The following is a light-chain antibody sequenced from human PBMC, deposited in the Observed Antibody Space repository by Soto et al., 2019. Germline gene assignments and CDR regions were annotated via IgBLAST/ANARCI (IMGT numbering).Light chain of an antibody. V-gene: IGLV1-40*01. CDR3: QSYDSRLSAVV. CDR2: DNS. J-gene: IGLJ2*01. CDR1: SSNIGAGFD. Sequence: QSVLTHPPSVSGAPGQRVTSSCTGNSSNIGAGFDGHWYQQLPGPAPKLLIYDNSNRPSGVPDRFSGSKSGTSASLAITGLQAEDGTDYYCQSYDSRLSAVVFGGGTKLTVL.